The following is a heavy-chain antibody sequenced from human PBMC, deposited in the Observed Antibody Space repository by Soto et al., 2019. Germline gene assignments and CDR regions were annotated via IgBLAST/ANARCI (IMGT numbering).Heavy chain of an antibody. CDR1: GFTFSSYA. D-gene: IGHD6-19*01. V-gene: IGHV3-30-3*01. Sequence: QVQLVESGGGVVQPGRSLRLSCAASGFTFSSYAMHWVRQAPGKGLEWVAVISYDGSNKYYADSVKGRFTISRDNSKXAXXXQXXRLRAKDTAGYDCAREVYTGWRYSSGLDSYYGMDVWGQGSTVTVSS. J-gene: IGHJ6*02. CDR3: AREVYTGWRYSSGLDSYYGMDV. CDR2: ISYDGSNK.